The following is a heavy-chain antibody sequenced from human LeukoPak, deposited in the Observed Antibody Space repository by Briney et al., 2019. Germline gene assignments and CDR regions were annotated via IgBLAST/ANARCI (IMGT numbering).Heavy chain of an antibody. J-gene: IGHJ4*02. Sequence: SETLSLTCTVSGGFFNSYYWSWIRQSPGKGLEWIGYIYYSGSTKYNPSLKSRVTISLDTSKNQFSLKLTSVTAADTAVYYCVRHPQFGSGWYVYFDYWGRGTLVTVSS. V-gene: IGHV4-59*08. CDR3: VRHPQFGSGWYVYFDY. CDR1: GGFFNSYY. D-gene: IGHD6-19*01. CDR2: IYYSGST.